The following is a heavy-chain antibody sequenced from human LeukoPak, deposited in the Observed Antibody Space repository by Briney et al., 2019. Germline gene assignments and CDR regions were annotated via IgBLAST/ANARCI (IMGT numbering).Heavy chain of an antibody. J-gene: IGHJ4*02. CDR2: VDPEDGET. CDR1: GYTFTDYY. Sequence: ASVKVSCKVSGYTFTDYYMHWVQQAPGKGLEWMGLVDPEDGETIYAEKFQGRVTITADTSTDTAYKELSSLRSEDTAVYYCATEIPRGDYYDYWGQGTLVTVSS. V-gene: IGHV1-69-2*01. CDR3: ATEIPRGDYYDY.